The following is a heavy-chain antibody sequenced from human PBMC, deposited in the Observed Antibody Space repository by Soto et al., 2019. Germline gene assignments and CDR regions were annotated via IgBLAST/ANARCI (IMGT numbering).Heavy chain of an antibody. Sequence: EVQLLESGGGLVQPGGSLRLSCAASGFTFSSYAMSWVRQAPGKGLEWVSAISGSGGSTYYADSVKGRFTISRDNSKNTLYLQMNSLRAEDTAVYYCAKDGLYCSGGSCYFQHWGQGTLVTVSS. V-gene: IGHV3-23*01. CDR2: ISGSGGST. CDR1: GFTFSSYA. J-gene: IGHJ1*01. CDR3: AKDGLYCSGGSCYFQH. D-gene: IGHD2-15*01.